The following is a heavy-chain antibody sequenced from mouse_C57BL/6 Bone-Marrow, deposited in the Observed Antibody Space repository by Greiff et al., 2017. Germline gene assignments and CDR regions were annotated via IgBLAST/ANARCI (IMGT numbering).Heavy chain of an antibody. CDR2: IYPRSGTT. Sequence: QVQLQQSGAELARPGASVTLSCKASGYTFTSYGISWVKQRTGQGLEWIGEIYPRSGTTYYNEKFKGKATLPADKSSSTAYMELRSLKAEDSAVYFCARRGGTEAMDYWGQGTSVTVSS. D-gene: IGHD4-1*01. V-gene: IGHV1-81*01. CDR3: ARRGGTEAMDY. CDR1: GYTFTSYG. J-gene: IGHJ4*01.